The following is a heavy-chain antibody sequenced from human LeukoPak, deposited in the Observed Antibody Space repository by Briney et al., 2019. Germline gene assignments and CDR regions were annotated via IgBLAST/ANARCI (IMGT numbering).Heavy chain of an antibody. V-gene: IGHV1-69*04. CDR2: IIPIFGIA. CDR1: GGTFSSYA. Sequence: GASVKVSCKASGGTFSSYAISWVRQAPGQGLEWMGRIIPIFGIANYAQKFQGRVRITADKSTSTAYMELSSLRSEDTAVYYCARELRVRWFGESLDYWGQGTLVTVSS. J-gene: IGHJ4*02. D-gene: IGHD3-10*01. CDR3: ARELRVRWFGESLDY.